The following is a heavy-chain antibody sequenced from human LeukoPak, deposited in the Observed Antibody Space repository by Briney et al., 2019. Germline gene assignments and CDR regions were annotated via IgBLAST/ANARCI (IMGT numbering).Heavy chain of an antibody. CDR1: GFSLTTRGVG. J-gene: IGHJ3*02. CDR2: IYWDDDK. D-gene: IGHD3-22*01. Sequence: SGPTLVNPTQTLTLTCAFSGFSLTTRGVGVGWIRQPPGKALEWLALIYWDDDKRYSPSLKSRLTITKDTSKKQVVLTVTNLDPVDTATYYCARLAYYDNSGSSRPFDIWGQGTRVTVSS. V-gene: IGHV2-5*02. CDR3: ARLAYYDNSGSSRPFDI.